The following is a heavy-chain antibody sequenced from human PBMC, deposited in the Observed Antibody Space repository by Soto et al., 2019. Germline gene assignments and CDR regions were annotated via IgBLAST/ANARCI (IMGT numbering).Heavy chain of an antibody. V-gene: IGHV1-69*01. J-gene: IGHJ6*02. D-gene: IGHD5-18*01. CDR2: IVPIFATA. Sequence: QVQLVQSGPEVKKPGSSVKVSCKASGGPFSSYPVSWVRQAPGQGLEWMGGIVPIFATANYAQNFQGRATITADESTSTVYMEINHLRSEDTAVYYCARDPDSYGQYGLAVWGQGTTVIVSS. CDR3: ARDPDSYGQYGLAV. CDR1: GGPFSSYP.